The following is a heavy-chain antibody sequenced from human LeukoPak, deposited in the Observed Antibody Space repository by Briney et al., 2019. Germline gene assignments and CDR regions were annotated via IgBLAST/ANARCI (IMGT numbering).Heavy chain of an antibody. Sequence: GGSLRLSCAAFGFTFSRHSMNWVRQAPGKGLEWVSSISSSSSYIYYADSVKGRFTISRDNAQNSLSLQMNSLRVEDTAVYYCARDYDFWSGYHFDYWGQGTLVTVSS. CDR1: GFTFSRHS. D-gene: IGHD3-3*01. CDR2: ISSSSSYI. CDR3: ARDYDFWSGYHFDY. J-gene: IGHJ4*02. V-gene: IGHV3-21*01.